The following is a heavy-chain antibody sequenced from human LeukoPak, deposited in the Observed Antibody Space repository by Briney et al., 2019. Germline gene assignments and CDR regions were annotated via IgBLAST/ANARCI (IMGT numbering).Heavy chain of an antibody. V-gene: IGHV1-69*13. J-gene: IGHJ4*02. CDR1: GGTFSSYA. D-gene: IGHD3-10*01. CDR2: IIPIFGTA. CDR3: ARASYFHGSFDY. Sequence: GASVKVSCKASGGTFSSYAISWVRQAPGQGLEWMGGIIPIFGTANYAQKFQGRVTITADESTSTAYMEPSSLRSEDTAVYYCARASYFHGSFDYWGQGTLVTVSS.